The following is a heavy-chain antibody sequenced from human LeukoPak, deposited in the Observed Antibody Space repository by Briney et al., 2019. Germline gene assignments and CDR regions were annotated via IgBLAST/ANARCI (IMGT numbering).Heavy chain of an antibody. CDR2: IIPIFGTA. J-gene: IGHJ3*02. V-gene: IGHV1-69*01. CDR1: GGTFSSYA. Sequence: TVKVSCKASGGTFSSYAISWVRQAPGQGLEWMGGIIPIFGTANYAQKFQGRVTITADESTSTAYMELSSLRSEDTAVYYCAKTYPIDAFDIWGQGTMVTVSS. CDR3: AKTYPIDAFDI.